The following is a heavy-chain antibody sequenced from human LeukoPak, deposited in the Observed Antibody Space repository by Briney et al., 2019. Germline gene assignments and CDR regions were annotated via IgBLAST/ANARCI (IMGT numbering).Heavy chain of an antibody. CDR2: IFHSGST. J-gene: IGHJ4*02. CDR3: ARGLVRGVTCFDY. V-gene: IGHV4-39*07. Sequence: SETLSLTCIVSGGSISSSSHYWGWIRQPPGKGLEWIGSIFHSGSTYHNPSLKSRVTMSVDTSKNQFSLKLSSVTAADTAVYYCARGLVRGVTCFDYWGQGTLVTVSS. D-gene: IGHD3-10*01. CDR1: GGSISSSSHY.